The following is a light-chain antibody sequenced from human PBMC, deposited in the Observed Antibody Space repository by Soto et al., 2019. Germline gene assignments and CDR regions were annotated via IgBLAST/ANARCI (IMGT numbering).Light chain of an antibody. CDR2: GAS. CDR1: QSVRSN. J-gene: IGKJ2*01. CDR3: QQYDGWPRT. Sequence: EIVLTQSPGTLSVSPGERVTLSCRASQSVRSNLAWYQQKLGQAPRLLIYGASTRATGIPARFSGSGSGTEFTLTISSLQSEDFASFYCQQYDGWPRTFGQGTKL. V-gene: IGKV3-15*01.